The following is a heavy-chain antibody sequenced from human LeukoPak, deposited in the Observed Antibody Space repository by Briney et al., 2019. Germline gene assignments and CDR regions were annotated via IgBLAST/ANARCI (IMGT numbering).Heavy chain of an antibody. CDR1: GFTFSRYS. CDR3: AKDPSSSWTVNWFDP. V-gene: IGHV3-48*01. D-gene: IGHD6-13*01. Sequence: GGSLRLSCAASGFTFSRYSMNWVRQAPGKGLEWVSYISNRISTIYYADSVKGRFTISRDNSKNTLYLQMNSLRAEDTAVYYCAKDPSSSWTVNWFDPWGQGTLVTVSS. J-gene: IGHJ5*02. CDR2: ISNRISTI.